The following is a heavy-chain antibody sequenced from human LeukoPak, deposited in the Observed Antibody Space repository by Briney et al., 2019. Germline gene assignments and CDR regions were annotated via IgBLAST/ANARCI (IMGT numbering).Heavy chain of an antibody. D-gene: IGHD3-22*01. J-gene: IGHJ5*02. V-gene: IGHV3-23*01. Sequence: GGSLRLSCAASGFTFSSYAMSWVRQAPGKGLEWVSAISGSGGSTYYADSVKGRFTISRDNSKNTLYLQMNSLRAEDTAVCYCAKAFDQVVVRPYNWFDPWGQGTLVTVSS. CDR3: AKAFDQVVVRPYNWFDP. CDR2: ISGSGGST. CDR1: GFTFSSYA.